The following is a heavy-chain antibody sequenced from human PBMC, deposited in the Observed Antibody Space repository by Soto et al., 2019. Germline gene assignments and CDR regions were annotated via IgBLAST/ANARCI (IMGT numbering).Heavy chain of an antibody. CDR2: VYHTGAT. CDR3: ARGGNRYSNVASGVGGFDF. D-gene: IGHD5-12*01. CDR1: GASTSSSY. V-gene: IGHV4-59*01. Sequence: SSETLSLTFTVSGASTSSSYWSWIRQSPERGLEWIAYVYHTGATNYNPSLKSRVTISLDTTKGQFSLNLTSLTTADTAVYFCARGGNRYSNVASGVGGFDFWGQGSLVTVSS. J-gene: IGHJ4*02.